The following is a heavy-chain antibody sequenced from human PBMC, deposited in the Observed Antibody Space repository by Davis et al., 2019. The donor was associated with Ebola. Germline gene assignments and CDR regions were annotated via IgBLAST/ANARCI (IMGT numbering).Heavy chain of an antibody. CDR1: GFTFSSYS. CDR2: ISSSSSYI. Sequence: GGSLRLSCAASGFTFSSYSMNWVRQAPGKGLEWVSSISSSSSYIYYADSVKGRFTISRDNAKNSLYLQTNSLRAEDTAVYYCARVSDILTGYSPDYWGQGTLVTVSS. V-gene: IGHV3-21*01. CDR3: ARVSDILTGYSPDY. D-gene: IGHD3-9*01. J-gene: IGHJ4*02.